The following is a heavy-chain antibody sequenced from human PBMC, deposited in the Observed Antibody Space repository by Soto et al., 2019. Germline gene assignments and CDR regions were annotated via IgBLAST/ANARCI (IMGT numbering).Heavy chain of an antibody. V-gene: IGHV3-74*01. Sequence: EVQLVESGGGLVQPGGSLRLSCAASGFTFSSYWMHWVSKAPGKGLVWVARINSDGSSTSYANPVKGRFTISKDNANNTLYLQMNSLRAEDTAVYYCVRTSLVVAAATREDYWGQGTLVTVSS. CDR3: VRTSLVVAAATREDY. D-gene: IGHD2-15*01. J-gene: IGHJ4*02. CDR2: INSDGSST. CDR1: GFTFSSYW.